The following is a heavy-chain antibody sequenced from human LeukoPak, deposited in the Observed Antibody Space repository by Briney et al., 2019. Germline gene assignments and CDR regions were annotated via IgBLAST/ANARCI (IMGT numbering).Heavy chain of an antibody. CDR1: GGSISSYY. CDR3: VSAKFLVRGVSWFDP. V-gene: IGHV4-59*08. D-gene: IGHD3-10*01. Sequence: SETLSLTCTVSGGSISSYYWSWIRQPPGKGLEWIGYIYYSGSTNYNPSLKSRVTISVDTSKNQFSLKLSSVTAADTAVYYCVSAKFLVRGVSWFDPWGQGTLVTVSS. J-gene: IGHJ5*02. CDR2: IYYSGST.